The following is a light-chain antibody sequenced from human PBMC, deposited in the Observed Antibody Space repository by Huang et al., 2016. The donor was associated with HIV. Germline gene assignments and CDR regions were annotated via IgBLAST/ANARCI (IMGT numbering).Light chain of an antibody. J-gene: IGKJ4*01. CDR3: QQYYSTPPT. Sequence: DIVMTQSPDSLAVSLGERATINCKSSQSGLYSYNNKNYLAWDQQKPGQPPKKLIYCASTRESWVPDRFSGSGSGTEFTITISSLQAEDVAVYYCQQYYSTPPTFGGGTKVEIK. CDR2: CAS. CDR1: QSGLYSYNNKNY. V-gene: IGKV4-1*01.